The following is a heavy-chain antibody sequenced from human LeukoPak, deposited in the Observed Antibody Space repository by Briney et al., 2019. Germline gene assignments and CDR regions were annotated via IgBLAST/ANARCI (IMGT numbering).Heavy chain of an antibody. V-gene: IGHV3-48*04. CDR2: ISSSSSII. CDR3: AREIIGGASFLDY. J-gene: IGHJ4*02. CDR1: GFTFSSNS. Sequence: PGGSLRLSCAASGFTFSSNSMNWVRQAPGKGLEWVSYISSSSSIIYYADSVKGRFTISRDNAKNSLFLQMNSLRAEDTAVYFCAREIIGGASFLDYWGQGTLVTVSS. D-gene: IGHD1-26*01.